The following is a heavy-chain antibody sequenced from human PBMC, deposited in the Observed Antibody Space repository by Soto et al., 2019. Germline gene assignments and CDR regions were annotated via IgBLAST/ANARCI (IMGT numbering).Heavy chain of an antibody. D-gene: IGHD6-19*01. CDR2: VYYTGST. J-gene: IGHJ4*02. CDR1: VGSIIGSY. Sequence: SETLSLTCSVSVGSIIGSYWSWIRQSPGKGLEWLGYVYYTGSTNYSPSLRSRVSISVDTSKNEFSLRLSSVTAADTAVYFCARSVAVPGAHIDYWGQGTQVTVSS. V-gene: IGHV4-59*01. CDR3: ARSVAVPGAHIDY.